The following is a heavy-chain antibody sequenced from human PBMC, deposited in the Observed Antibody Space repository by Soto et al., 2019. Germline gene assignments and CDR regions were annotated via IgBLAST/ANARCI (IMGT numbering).Heavy chain of an antibody. CDR2: IYYTGTT. Sequence: SETLSLTCTVSGASVSRDSYYWGWVRQPPGKEQKWIGRIYYTGTTYYTPSLKSRVTISIDPSKNQFSLNLRSVTASDRFFYFFARPESVYDRPDSARFDFWGQGTLVTVSS. CDR3: ARPESVYDRPDSARFDF. V-gene: IGHV4-39*01. D-gene: IGHD5-12*01. CDR1: GASVSRDSYY. J-gene: IGHJ4*02.